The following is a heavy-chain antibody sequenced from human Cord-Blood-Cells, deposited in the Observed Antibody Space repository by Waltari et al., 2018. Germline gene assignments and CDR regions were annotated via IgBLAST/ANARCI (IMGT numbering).Heavy chain of an antibody. CDR3: ARGELAAHYYYYYYMDV. J-gene: IGHJ6*03. V-gene: IGHV4-4*07. CDR2: IYTSGST. CDR1: GGSISSYY. Sequence: QVQLQESGPGLVKPSETLSLTCTVSGGSISSYYWSWIRQPAGKGLEWIGRIYTSGSTNYNPSLKSRGTMSVDASKNQFSLKLSSVTAADTAVYYCARGELAAHYYYYYYMDVWGKGTTVTVSS. D-gene: IGHD6-6*01.